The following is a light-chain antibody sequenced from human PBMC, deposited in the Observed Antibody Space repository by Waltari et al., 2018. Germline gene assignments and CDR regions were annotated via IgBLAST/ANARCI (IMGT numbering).Light chain of an antibody. CDR3: AAWDDSLRGQNWV. CDR2: SNN. Sequence: QSVLTQQPSASGTPGQRVTISCSGSSSNIGSDDVYWYQQLPGTAPKLLIYSNNQRPSGVPDRYSGSTSGTSASLAISGLRSEDAADYYCAAWDDSLRGQNWVFCGGSKLTVL. CDR1: SSNIGSDD. V-gene: IGLV1-47*02. J-gene: IGLJ3*02.